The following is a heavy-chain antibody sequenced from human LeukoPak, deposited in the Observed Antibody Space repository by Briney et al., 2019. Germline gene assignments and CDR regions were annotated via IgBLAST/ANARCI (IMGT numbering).Heavy chain of an antibody. Sequence: ASVKVSCKASGYTFTGYEIHWVRQATGQGLEWMGWMNPKSGNSAYAQKFQGRVTMTRNTSINTAYMELRSLMSEDTAMYYCARGDLDWLPLWFDPWGQGTLVTVSS. CDR1: GYTFTGYE. CDR3: ARGDLDWLPLWFDP. CDR2: MNPKSGNS. D-gene: IGHD3-9*01. V-gene: IGHV1-8*02. J-gene: IGHJ5*02.